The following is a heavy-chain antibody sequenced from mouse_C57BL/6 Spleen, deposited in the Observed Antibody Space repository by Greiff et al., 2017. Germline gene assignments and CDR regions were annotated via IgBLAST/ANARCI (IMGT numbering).Heavy chain of an antibody. D-gene: IGHD2-1*01. CDR2: ISYDSSN. CDR1: GYSITSGYY. V-gene: IGHV3-6*01. Sequence: EVQLQESGPGLVKPSQSLSLTCSVTGYSITSGYYWNWIRQFPGNKLEWLGYISYDSSNNYNTSLKNRISITRDTSKNQFFLKLNSVTTEDTATYDCAREGNYDWYFDVWGKGTTVTVSS. J-gene: IGHJ1*03. CDR3: AREGNYDWYFDV.